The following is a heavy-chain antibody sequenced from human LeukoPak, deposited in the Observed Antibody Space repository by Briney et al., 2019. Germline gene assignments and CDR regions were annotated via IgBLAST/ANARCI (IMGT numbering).Heavy chain of an antibody. Sequence: PGGSLRLSCAASGFTFSTYGTHWVRQATGKGLEWVAVIWFDGSDKYYADSVKGRFTMSRDNSKNTLYLQMNSLRAEDTALYFCAKGLWGTTVTPLDYWGQGTLVTVSS. CDR3: AKGLWGTTVTPLDY. CDR2: IWFDGSDK. CDR1: GFTFSTYG. J-gene: IGHJ4*02. V-gene: IGHV3-33*06. D-gene: IGHD4-17*01.